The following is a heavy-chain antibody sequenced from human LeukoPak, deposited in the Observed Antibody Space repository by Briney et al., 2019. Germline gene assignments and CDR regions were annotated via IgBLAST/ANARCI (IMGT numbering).Heavy chain of an antibody. V-gene: IGHV3-30*02. CDR3: AKELLAYCGGDCYDLDY. CDR1: GFTFSSYG. D-gene: IGHD2-21*01. CDR2: IRYDGSNK. Sequence: PGASLRLSCAASGFTFSSYGMHWVRQAPGKGLEWVAFIRYDGSNKYYADSVKGRFTISRDNSKNTLYLQMNSLRAEDTAVYYCAKELLAYCGGDCYDLDYWGQGTLVTVSS. J-gene: IGHJ4*02.